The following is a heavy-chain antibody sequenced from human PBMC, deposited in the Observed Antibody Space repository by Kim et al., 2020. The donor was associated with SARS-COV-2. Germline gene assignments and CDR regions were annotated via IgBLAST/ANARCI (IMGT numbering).Heavy chain of an antibody. D-gene: IGHD2-21*02. CDR2: T. CDR3: ARDDRYGGNSR. J-gene: IGHJ4*02. Sequence: TYYNPSLKSRVTISVDTSKNQFSLKLSSVTAADTAVYYCARDDRYGGNSRWGQGTLVTVSS. V-gene: IGHV4-31*02.